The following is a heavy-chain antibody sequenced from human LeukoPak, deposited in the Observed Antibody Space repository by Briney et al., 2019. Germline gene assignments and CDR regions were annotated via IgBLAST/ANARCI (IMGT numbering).Heavy chain of an antibody. J-gene: IGHJ4*02. D-gene: IGHD5-18*01. V-gene: IGHV3-66*02. CDR3: ARDIGYPGG. Sequence: GGSLRLSCAASGFTVSSYSMSWVRQAPGKGLEWVSIIYSGGTTYYTDSVKGRFTISRDNSKNKVYLQMKSLRADDTAVYYCARDIGYPGGWGQGTLVTVSS. CDR2: IYSGGTT. CDR1: GFTVSSYS.